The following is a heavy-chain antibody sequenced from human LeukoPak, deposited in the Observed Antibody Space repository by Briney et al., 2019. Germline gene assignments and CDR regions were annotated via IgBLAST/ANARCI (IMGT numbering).Heavy chain of an antibody. CDR3: ATAGYSSGWYPDY. CDR1: GFTFSSYG. Sequence: GGSLRLSCAASGFTFSSYGMHWVRQAPGKGLEWVAVIWYDGSNKYYADSVKGRFTISGDNSKNTLYLQMNSLRAEDTAVYYCATAGYSSGWYPDYWGQGTLVTVSS. J-gene: IGHJ4*02. V-gene: IGHV3-33*01. D-gene: IGHD6-19*01. CDR2: IWYDGSNK.